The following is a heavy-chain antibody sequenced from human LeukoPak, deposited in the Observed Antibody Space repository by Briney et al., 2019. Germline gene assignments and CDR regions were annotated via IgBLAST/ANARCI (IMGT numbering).Heavy chain of an antibody. V-gene: IGHV7-4-1*01. Sequence: ASVKVSCKASGYTFTGYPINWVRQAPGQGLEWMGWINTNTGNPTYAQGFTGRFVFSLDTSVSTAYLQIGSLKAEDTAVYYCATPQLVSPKNPYFYYMDVWGEGTTVTVSS. CDR2: INTNTGNP. D-gene: IGHD6-6*01. CDR1: GYTFTGYP. J-gene: IGHJ6*03. CDR3: ATPQLVSPKNPYFYYMDV.